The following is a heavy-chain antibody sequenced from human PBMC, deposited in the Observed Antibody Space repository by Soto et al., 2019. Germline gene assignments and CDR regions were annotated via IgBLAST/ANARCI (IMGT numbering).Heavy chain of an antibody. J-gene: IGHJ4*02. CDR3: ARGRGSSFPIIDY. CDR2: IYYSGST. D-gene: IGHD6-13*01. Sequence: QVQLQESGPGLVKPSQTLSLTCTVSGGSISSGGYYWSWIRQNPGKGLEWIGYIYYSGSTYYNPSLKSRVTISVYTSKNQFSLKLSSVTAADTAVYYCARGRGSSFPIIDYWGQGTLVTVSS. V-gene: IGHV4-31*03. CDR1: GGSISSGGYY.